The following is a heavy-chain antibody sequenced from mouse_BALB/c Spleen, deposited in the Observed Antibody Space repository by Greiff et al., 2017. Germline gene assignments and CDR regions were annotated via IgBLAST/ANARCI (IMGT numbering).Heavy chain of an antibody. Sequence: VQLQQSGAELARPGASVKLSCKASGYTFTDYYINWVKQRTGQGLEWIGEIYPGSGNTYYNEKFKGKATLTADKSSSTAYMQLSSLTSEDSAVYFCARRGVRRYFDVWGAGTTVTVSS. CDR3: ARRGVRRYFDV. CDR2: IYPGSGNT. J-gene: IGHJ1*01. V-gene: IGHV1-77*01. CDR1: GYTFTDYY. D-gene: IGHD1-2*01.